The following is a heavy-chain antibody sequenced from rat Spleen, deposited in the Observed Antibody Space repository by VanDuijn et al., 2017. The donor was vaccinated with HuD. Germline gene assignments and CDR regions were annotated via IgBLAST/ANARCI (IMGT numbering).Heavy chain of an antibody. CDR1: GFTFSDYA. Sequence: EVQLVESGGGLVQPGRSLKLSCAASGFTFSDYAMAWVRQAPKKGLEWVATLSYDATAPYYRDSVKGRFTISRDNAKSTLYLQMDSLRSEDTATYYCARHNSGYGVMDAWGQGASVTVSS. CDR2: LSYDATAP. V-gene: IGHV5-17*01. J-gene: IGHJ4*01. CDR3: ARHNSGYGVMDA. D-gene: IGHD4-3*01.